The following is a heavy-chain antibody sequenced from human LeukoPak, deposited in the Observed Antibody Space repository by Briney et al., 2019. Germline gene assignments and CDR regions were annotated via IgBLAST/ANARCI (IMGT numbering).Heavy chain of an antibody. CDR3: ARRLGYYDSKYGMDV. Sequence: GGSLRLSCAASGFTFSSYWMHWVRQAPGKGLVWLSRINTDGSSPGYADSVKGRFTISRDNAKNSLYLLMNSPRVEDTGVYYCARRLGYYDSKYGMDVWGQGTTVTVSS. CDR2: INTDGSSP. J-gene: IGHJ6*02. V-gene: IGHV3-74*01. CDR1: GFTFSSYW. D-gene: IGHD3-22*01.